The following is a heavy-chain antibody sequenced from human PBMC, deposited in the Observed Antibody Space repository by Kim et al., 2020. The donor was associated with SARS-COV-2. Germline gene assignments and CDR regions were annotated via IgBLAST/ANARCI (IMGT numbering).Heavy chain of an antibody. V-gene: IGHV1-69*13. CDR1: GGTFSSYA. J-gene: IGHJ2*01. CDR2: IIPIFGTA. Sequence: SVKVSCKASGGTFSSYAISWVRQAPGQGLEWMGGIIPIFGTANYAQKFQGRVTITADESTSTAYMELSSLRSEDTAVYYCARDFGIGDSGYANSWDSDLSGRGTLVTVSS. CDR3: ARDFGIGDSGYANSWDSDL. D-gene: IGHD5-12*01.